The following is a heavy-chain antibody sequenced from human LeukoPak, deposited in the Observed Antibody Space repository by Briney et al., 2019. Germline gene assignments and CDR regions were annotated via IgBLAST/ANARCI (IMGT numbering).Heavy chain of an antibody. V-gene: IGHV1-2*02. CDR2: INPNSGGT. CDR3: ARVDTSTWDSFDS. J-gene: IGHJ4*02. D-gene: IGHD6-13*01. Sequence: ASVKVSCKASAYTFTGYFLHWVRQAPGQGLEWMGWINPNSGGTNYAQKFQGRATMTRDTSISTAYMELSSLRSDDTAVYYCARVDTSTWDSFDSWGQRTLITVSS. CDR1: AYTFTGYF.